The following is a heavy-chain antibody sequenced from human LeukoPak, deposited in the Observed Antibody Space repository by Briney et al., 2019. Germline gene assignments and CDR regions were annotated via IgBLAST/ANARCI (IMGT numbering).Heavy chain of an antibody. Sequence: GGSLRLSCEASGTRASDNYMYWVRQAPGKGLEWVSLIHSGGSTYYADSVKGRFTISRDNSKNTLYLEMSSLRVDDAAIYYCARSVWGSYHFDYWGQGTRVTVSS. CDR1: GTRASDNY. J-gene: IGHJ4*02. CDR3: ARSVWGSYHFDY. V-gene: IGHV3-53*01. CDR2: IHSGGST. D-gene: IGHD3-16*01.